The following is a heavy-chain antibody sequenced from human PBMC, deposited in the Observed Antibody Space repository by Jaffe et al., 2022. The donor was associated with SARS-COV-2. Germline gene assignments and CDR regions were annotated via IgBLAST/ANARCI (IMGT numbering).Heavy chain of an antibody. CDR1: GFTFSNVW. CDR3: TTGAPSGTFFDY. Sequence: EVQLVESGGGLVKPGGSLRLSCAASGFTFSNVWMSWVRQAPGKGLEWVARIRSKKDAEVRDYAAPVKGRFTISRDDSKNTVSLQMSSLKTEDTAVYFCTTGAPSGTFFDYWGQGTLVTVSS. CDR2: IRSKKDAEVR. J-gene: IGHJ4*02. D-gene: IGHD6-13*01. V-gene: IGHV3-15*01.